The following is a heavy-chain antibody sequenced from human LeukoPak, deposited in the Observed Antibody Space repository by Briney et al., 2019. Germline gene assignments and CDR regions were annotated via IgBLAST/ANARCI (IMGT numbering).Heavy chain of an antibody. D-gene: IGHD5-18*01. CDR3: ARTEESGYSYRYFGYYYYMDV. CDR1: GGSISSSSYY. V-gene: IGHV4-39*07. Sequence: PSETLSLTCTVSGGSISSSSYYWGWIRQPPGKGLEWIGSIYYSGSTYHNPSLKSRVTISVDTSKNQFSLKLSSVTAADTAVYYCARTEESGYSYRYFGYYYYMDVWGKGTTVTVSS. CDR2: IYYSGST. J-gene: IGHJ6*03.